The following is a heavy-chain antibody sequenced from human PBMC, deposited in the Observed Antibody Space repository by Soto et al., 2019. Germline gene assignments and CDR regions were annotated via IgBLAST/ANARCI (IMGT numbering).Heavy chain of an antibody. Sequence: QVQLQESGPGLVKPSETLSLTCTVSGGSTTNYYWSWLRQPAGKGLEYIGRIYGSGRPNYNPSLKNRVTMSVSLNQMSLRLTSVTAADTAVYYCARDFDVNTALDYCYFDLWGRGALVTVSS. J-gene: IGHJ2*01. CDR2: IYGSGRP. CDR1: GGSTTNYY. D-gene: IGHD5-18*01. V-gene: IGHV4-4*07. CDR3: ARDFDVNTALDYCYFDL.